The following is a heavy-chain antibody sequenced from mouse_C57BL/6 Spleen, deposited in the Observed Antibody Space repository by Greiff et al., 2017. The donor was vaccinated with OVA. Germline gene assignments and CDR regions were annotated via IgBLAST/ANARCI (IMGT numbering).Heavy chain of an antibody. CDR2: IYPGDGDT. V-gene: IGHV1-82*01. J-gene: IGHJ2*01. D-gene: IGHD2-5*01. Sequence: QVQLQQSGPELVKPGASVKISCTASGYAFSSSWMNWVKQRPGKGLEWIGRIYPGDGDTNYNGKFKGKATLTADKSSSTAYMQLSSLTSEDSAVYVCATSYYSNCDYWGQGTTLTVSS. CDR3: ATSYYSNCDY. CDR1: GYAFSSSW.